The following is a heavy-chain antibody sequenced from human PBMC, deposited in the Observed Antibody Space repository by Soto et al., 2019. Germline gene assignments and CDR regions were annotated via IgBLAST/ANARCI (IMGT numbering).Heavy chain of an antibody. J-gene: IGHJ6*02. Sequence: GESLKISCKGSGYSFTSYWIGWVRQMPGKGLEWMGIIYPGDSDTRYSPSFQGQVTISADKSISTAYLQWSSLKASDTAMYYCARLGDGSGSYYYYYGMDVWGQGTTVTVSS. CDR1: GYSFTSYW. V-gene: IGHV5-51*01. CDR2: IYPGDSDT. CDR3: ARLGDGSGSYYYYYGMDV. D-gene: IGHD3-10*01.